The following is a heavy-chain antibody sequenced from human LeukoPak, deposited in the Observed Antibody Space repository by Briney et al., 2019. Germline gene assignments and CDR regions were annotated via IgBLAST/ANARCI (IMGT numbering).Heavy chain of an antibody. Sequence: SVKVSCKASGGTFSSYAISWVRQAPGQGLEWMGGVIPIFGTANYAQKFQGRVTITADESTSTAYMELSSLRSEDTAVYYCAREEGGYIGKDAFDIWGQGTMVTVSS. J-gene: IGHJ3*02. V-gene: IGHV1-69*13. CDR1: GGTFSSYA. D-gene: IGHD5-12*01. CDR3: AREEGGYIGKDAFDI. CDR2: VIPIFGTA.